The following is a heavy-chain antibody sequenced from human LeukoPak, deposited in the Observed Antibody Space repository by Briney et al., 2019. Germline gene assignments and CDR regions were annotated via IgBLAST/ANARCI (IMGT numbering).Heavy chain of an antibody. CDR1: GFTLSSYA. D-gene: IGHD4-23*01. Sequence: GGSLRLSCAASGFTLSSYAMSWVRQAPGKGLEWVSAISGSGGSTYYADSVKGRFTISRDNSKNTLYLQMNSLRAEDTAVYYCAKEYKPDYGGNYVVNGVDGSFQHWGQGTLVTVSS. V-gene: IGHV3-23*01. CDR3: AKEYKPDYGGNYVVNGVDGSFQH. CDR2: ISGSGGST. J-gene: IGHJ1*01.